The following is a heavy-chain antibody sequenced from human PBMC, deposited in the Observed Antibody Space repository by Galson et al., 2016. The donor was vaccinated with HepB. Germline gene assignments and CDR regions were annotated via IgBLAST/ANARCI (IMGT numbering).Heavy chain of an antibody. Sequence: SLRLSCAASGFTFNDYWMHWVRQAPGRGLDWVSRINNDGSSSTYADSVKGRFTISRDNAKNTLYLQMNSLRAEDTTVYYCVRDMYGSYFAFDIWGQGTMATLSS. CDR1: GFTFNDYW. J-gene: IGHJ3*02. CDR3: VRDMYGSYFAFDI. CDR2: INNDGSSS. V-gene: IGHV3-74*01. D-gene: IGHD1-26*01.